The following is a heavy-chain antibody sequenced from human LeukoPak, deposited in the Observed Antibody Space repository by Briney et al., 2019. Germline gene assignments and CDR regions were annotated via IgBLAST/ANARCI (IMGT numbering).Heavy chain of an antibody. CDR1: GFTFSSYW. CDR2: IKLDGSDK. V-gene: IGHV3-7*01. Sequence: GGSLRLSCAASGFTFSSYWMSRVRQAPGKGLQWVANIKLDGSDKYYVDSVKGRFTTSRDNAKQSLYLQMNSLRAEDTAIYYCARGGAWDLDYWGQGSLVTVSS. D-gene: IGHD1-26*01. J-gene: IGHJ4*02. CDR3: ARGGAWDLDY.